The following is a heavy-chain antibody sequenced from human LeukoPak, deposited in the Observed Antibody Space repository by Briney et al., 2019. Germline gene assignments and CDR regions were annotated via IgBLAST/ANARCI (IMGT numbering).Heavy chain of an antibody. CDR3: AKDRPSIVVVAGPRLLGTDFDY. D-gene: IGHD2-15*01. CDR2: ISYDGSNK. Sequence: TGGSLRLSCAASGFTFSSYGMHWVRQAPGKGLEWVAVISYDGSNKYYADSVKGRFTIYRDNSKKTLFLQMNNLRAEDTATYYCAKDRPSIVVVAGPRLLGTDFDYWGQGTLVTVSS. V-gene: IGHV3-30*18. J-gene: IGHJ4*02. CDR1: GFTFSSYG.